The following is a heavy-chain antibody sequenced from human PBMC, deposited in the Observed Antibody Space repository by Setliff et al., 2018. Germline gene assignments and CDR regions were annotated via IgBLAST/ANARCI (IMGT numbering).Heavy chain of an antibody. CDR1: GDSISPHY. CDR2: IYYSGDT. Sequence: SETLSLTCTVSGDSISPHYWSWIRQPPGKGLEWIGYIYYSGDTTYNPSLKSRVTISVXXXKNQLSXXXXXXTXXXXXXXXCAXDKTGYYYDSSGSHKWDAFDIWGQGTMVTV. CDR3: AXDKTGYYYDSSGSHKWDAFDI. J-gene: IGHJ3*02. D-gene: IGHD3-22*01. V-gene: IGHV4-59*11.